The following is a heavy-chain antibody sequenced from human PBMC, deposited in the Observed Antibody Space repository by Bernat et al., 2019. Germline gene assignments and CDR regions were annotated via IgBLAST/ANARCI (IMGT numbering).Heavy chain of an antibody. CDR1: GFTFSSYW. CDR3: ARDRLVTGTTAGFDY. J-gene: IGHJ4*02. CDR2: IKQDGSEK. V-gene: IGHV3-7*01. D-gene: IGHD6-19*01. Sequence: EVQLVESGGGLVQPGGSLRLSCASSGFTFSSYWLSWVRRAPGKGREWVANIKQDGSEKYYVDSVKGRFTISRDNAKNSLYLQMNSLRAEDTAVYYCARDRLVTGTTAGFDYWGQGTLVTVSS.